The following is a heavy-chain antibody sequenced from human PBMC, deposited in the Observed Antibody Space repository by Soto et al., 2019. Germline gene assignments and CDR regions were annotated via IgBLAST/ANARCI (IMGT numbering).Heavy chain of an antibody. J-gene: IGHJ6*02. CDR1: GGSISSYY. V-gene: IGHV4-59*01. D-gene: IGHD3-22*01. Sequence: PSETLSLTCTVSGGSISSYYWSWIRQPPGKGLEWIGYIYYSGSTNYNPSLKSRVTISVDTSKNQFSLKLSSVTAADTAVYYCARDRHYYDSSGWRAYYYYGMDVWGQGTTVTVSS. CDR3: ARDRHYYDSSGWRAYYYYGMDV. CDR2: IYYSGST.